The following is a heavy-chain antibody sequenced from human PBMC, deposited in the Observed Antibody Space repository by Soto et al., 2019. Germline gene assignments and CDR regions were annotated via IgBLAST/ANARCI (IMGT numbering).Heavy chain of an antibody. Sequence: SGPTLVNPTQTLTLTCTFSGFSLSTSGMCVSWIRQPPGKALEWLALIDWDDDKYYSTSLKTRLTISKDTSKNQVVLTMTNMDPVDTATYYCARFSSSSSSYYYYGMDVWGQGTTVTVSS. CDR3: ARFSSSSSSYYYYGMDV. D-gene: IGHD6-6*01. J-gene: IGHJ6*02. CDR2: IDWDDDK. CDR1: GFSLSTSGMC. V-gene: IGHV2-70*01.